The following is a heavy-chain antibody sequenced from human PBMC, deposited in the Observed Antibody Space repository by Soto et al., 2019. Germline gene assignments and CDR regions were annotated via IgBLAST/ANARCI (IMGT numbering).Heavy chain of an antibody. Sequence: GGSLRLSCAASGFTFSNAWMSWVRQAPGKGLEWVGRIKSKTDGGTTDYAAPVKGRFTISRDDSKNTLYLQMNSLKTEDTAVYYCTTDQAVMITFGYYYSMDVWRKGTTVTVSS. CDR1: GFTFSNAW. CDR2: IKSKTDGGTT. D-gene: IGHD3-16*01. J-gene: IGHJ6*03. CDR3: TTDQAVMITFGYYYSMDV. V-gene: IGHV3-15*01.